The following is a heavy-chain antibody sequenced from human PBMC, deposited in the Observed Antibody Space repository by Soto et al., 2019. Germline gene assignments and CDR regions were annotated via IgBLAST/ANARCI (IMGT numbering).Heavy chain of an antibody. CDR1: GASVSSGDYY. CDR3: LRIHAGDSSGSFLDY. J-gene: IGHJ4*02. V-gene: IGHV4-61*03. Sequence: QVQLQEAGPGLVKPSETLALNCSVSGASVSSGDYYWSWIRQPPGKGLEWIGYIYFSGATSYAPSLRRRVSISIDTSNDRFFLKIKSVTAADPAFYYCLRIHAGDSSGSFLDYWGQGLLVSVSS. CDR2: IYFSGAT. D-gene: IGHD6-19*01.